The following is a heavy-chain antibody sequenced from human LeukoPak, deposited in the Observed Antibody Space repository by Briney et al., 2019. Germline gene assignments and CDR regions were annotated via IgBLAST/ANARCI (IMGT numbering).Heavy chain of an antibody. CDR2: IYHSGNT. CDR1: GASMSSNY. CDR3: ASTRRAAVAGRFDS. D-gene: IGHD6-19*01. V-gene: IGHV4-4*09. Sequence: SETQSLTCNVSGASMSSNYWSWIRQPPGKGLEWICYIYHSGNTNYSPSLESRVTMSVDESKNQFSLRVHFVSAADTAVYYCASTRRAAVAGRFDSWGQGTLVTVSS. J-gene: IGHJ4*02.